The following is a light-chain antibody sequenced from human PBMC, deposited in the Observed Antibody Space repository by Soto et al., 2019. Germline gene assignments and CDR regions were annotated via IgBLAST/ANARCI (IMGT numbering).Light chain of an antibody. V-gene: IGKV1-5*02. CDR2: DAS. Sequence: DIQMTQSPSSLSASVGDRVTIICQASQSVSTRLAWYQQKPGKAPKVLIYDASSWAGGVPSRFTGSGSGTEFTLTINSLQPDDFATYYCQQYSVYWTFGQGTKVEIK. CDR3: QQYSVYWT. CDR1: QSVSTR. J-gene: IGKJ1*01.